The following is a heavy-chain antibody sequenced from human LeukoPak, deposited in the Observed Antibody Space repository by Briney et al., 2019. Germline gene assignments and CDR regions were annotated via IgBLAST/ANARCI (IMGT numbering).Heavy chain of an antibody. Sequence: GRSLRLSCAASGFTFSSYAMHWVRQAPGKGLEWVAVISYDGSNKYYADSVKGRFTISRDNSKNTLYLQMNSLRAEDTAVYYCAREVYPHKYYFDYWGQGTLVTVSS. J-gene: IGHJ4*02. CDR2: ISYDGSNK. CDR3: AREVYPHKYYFDY. D-gene: IGHD1-20*01. V-gene: IGHV3-30-3*01. CDR1: GFTFSSYA.